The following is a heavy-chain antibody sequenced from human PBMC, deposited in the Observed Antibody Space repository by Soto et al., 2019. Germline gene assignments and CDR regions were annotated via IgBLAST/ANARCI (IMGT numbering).Heavy chain of an antibody. CDR1: GFTFSDYY. CDR3: AKDGGFYYDSSGYSTFDY. Sequence: KPGGSLRLSCTPSGFTFSDYYMSWIRQAPGKGLEWLAYISGSGSTTYYADSLKGRFTISRDNSKNTLYLQMNSLRAEDTAVYYCAKDGGFYYDSSGYSTFDYWGQGTLVTVSS. D-gene: IGHD3-22*01. CDR2: ISGSGSTT. V-gene: IGHV3-11*01. J-gene: IGHJ4*02.